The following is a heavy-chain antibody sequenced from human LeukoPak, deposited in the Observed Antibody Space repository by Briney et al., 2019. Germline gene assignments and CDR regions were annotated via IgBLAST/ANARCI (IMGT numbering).Heavy chain of an antibody. D-gene: IGHD2-2*01. CDR1: GYTFGEYA. CDR3: TRSLCSSTSCYDYYYYYGMDV. J-gene: IGHJ6*02. V-gene: IGHV3-49*04. Sequence: SLRLFCTASGYTFGEYAMSWVRQAPGKGLEWVVFIRGKAYRGTTEYAESVKGRFTISRDDSKSIAYLQMNSLTTEDTAVYYCTRSLCSSTSCYDYYYYYGMDVWGQGTTVTVSS. CDR2: IRGKAYRGTT.